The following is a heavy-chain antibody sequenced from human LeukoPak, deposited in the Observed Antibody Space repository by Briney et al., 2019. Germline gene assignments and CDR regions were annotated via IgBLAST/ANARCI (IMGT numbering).Heavy chain of an antibody. J-gene: IGHJ3*02. CDR2: ISSSSSYI. Sequence: PGGSLRLSCAASGFTFSSYSMNWVRQAPGKGLEWVSSISSSSSYIYYADSVKGRFTISRDNAKNSLCLQMNSLRAEDTAVYYCARDGYNNLGAFDIWGQGTMVTVSS. CDR1: GFTFSSYS. V-gene: IGHV3-21*01. D-gene: IGHD5-24*01. CDR3: ARDGYNNLGAFDI.